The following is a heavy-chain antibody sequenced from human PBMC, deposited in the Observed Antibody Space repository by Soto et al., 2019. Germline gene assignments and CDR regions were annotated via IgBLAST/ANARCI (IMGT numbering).Heavy chain of an antibody. CDR3: AHSRCGGDCLQSYSSHYYYGMDV. Sequence: QITLKESGPALVKPTQTLTLTCTISGFSLSTGGVGVGWIRQPPGKALEWLALIYWDDDKRYSPSLRSRLTIPQDTSKNQVVLTMTNIDPVDPATYYCAHSRCGGDCLQSYSSHYYYGMDVWGQGTTVTVSS. V-gene: IGHV2-5*02. J-gene: IGHJ6*02. CDR2: IYWDDDK. D-gene: IGHD2-21*02. CDR1: GFSLSTGGVG.